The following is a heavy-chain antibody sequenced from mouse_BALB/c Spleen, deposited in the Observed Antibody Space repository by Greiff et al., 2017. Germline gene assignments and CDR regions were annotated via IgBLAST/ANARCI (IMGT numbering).Heavy chain of an antibody. Sequence: EGHLVESGGGLVKPGGSLKLSCAASGFTFSDYYMYWVRQTPEKRLEWVATISDGGSYTYYPDSVKGRFTISRDNAKNNLYLQMSSLKSEDTAMYYCARESTVVATDWYFDVWGAGTTVTVSS. CDR1: GFTFSDYY. J-gene: IGHJ1*01. CDR3: ARESTVVATDWYFDV. V-gene: IGHV5-4*02. D-gene: IGHD1-1*01. CDR2: ISDGGSYT.